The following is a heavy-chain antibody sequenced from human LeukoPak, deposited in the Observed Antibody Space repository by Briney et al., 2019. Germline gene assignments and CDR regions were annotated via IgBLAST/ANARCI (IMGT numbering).Heavy chain of an antibody. CDR2: IKQDGSEK. V-gene: IGHV3-7*01. J-gene: IGHJ4*02. CDR1: GGSISSSNW. CDR3: ARELGSYSSSSQGDY. D-gene: IGHD6-6*01. Sequence: ETLSLTCAVSGGSISSSNWWSWVRQAPGKGLEWVANIKQDGSEKYYVDSVKGRFTISRDNAKNSLYLQMNSLRAEDTAVYYCARELGSYSSSSQGDYLGQGTLVTVSS.